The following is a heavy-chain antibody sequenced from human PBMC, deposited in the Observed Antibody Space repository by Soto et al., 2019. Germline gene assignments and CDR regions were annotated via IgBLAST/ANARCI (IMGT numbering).Heavy chain of an antibody. V-gene: IGHV3-49*03. CDR2: IRSKAYGGTT. D-gene: IGHD3-22*01. J-gene: IGHJ6*02. Sequence: GGSLRLSCTASGFTFGDYAMSWFRQAPGKGLEWVGFIRSKAYGGTTEYAASVKGRFTISRDDSKSIAYLQMNSLKTEDTAVYYCTREWFTSRYGMDVWGQGTTVTVSS. CDR3: TREWFTSRYGMDV. CDR1: GFTFGDYA.